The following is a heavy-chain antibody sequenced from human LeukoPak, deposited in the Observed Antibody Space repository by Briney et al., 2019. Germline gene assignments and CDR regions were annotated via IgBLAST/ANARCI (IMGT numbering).Heavy chain of an antibody. V-gene: IGHV3-48*03. Sequence: PGGSLRLSCAASGFTFSSYEMNWVRQAPGKGLEWVSYISSSGSSIYYADSVKGRFTISRDNAKNSLYLQMNSLRAEDTAVYYCARVDLLYDSSGYSLPYFDYWGQGTLVTVSS. J-gene: IGHJ4*02. D-gene: IGHD3-22*01. CDR3: ARVDLLYDSSGYSLPYFDY. CDR1: GFTFSSYE. CDR2: ISSSGSSI.